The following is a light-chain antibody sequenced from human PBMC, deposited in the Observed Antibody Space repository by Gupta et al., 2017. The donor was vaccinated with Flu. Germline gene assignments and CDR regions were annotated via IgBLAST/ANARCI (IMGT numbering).Light chain of an antibody. CDR1: QSVSSSY. CDR2: GAS. Sequence: ERATLACRASQSVSSSYLAWYKQKPGQAPRILIYGASSRATGIPDRFSGSGSGTDFTLTISRLEPEDFAMYYCQHYGSSPYTFGQGTKLEIK. CDR3: QHYGSSPYT. V-gene: IGKV3-20*01. J-gene: IGKJ2*01.